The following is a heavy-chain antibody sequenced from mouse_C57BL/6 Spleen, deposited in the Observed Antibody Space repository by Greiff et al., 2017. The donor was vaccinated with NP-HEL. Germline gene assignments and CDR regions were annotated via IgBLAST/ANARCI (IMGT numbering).Heavy chain of an antibody. Sequence: QVQLQQSGAELVKPGASVKMSCKASGYTFTSYWITWVKQRPGQGLEWIGDIYPGSGSTNYNEKFKSKATLTVDTSSSTAYMQLSSLTSEDSAVYYCARRGSLRSPCDYWGQGTTLTVSS. J-gene: IGHJ2*01. D-gene: IGHD1-1*01. CDR3: ARRGSLRSPCDY. CDR2: IYPGSGST. CDR1: GYTFTSYW. V-gene: IGHV1-55*01.